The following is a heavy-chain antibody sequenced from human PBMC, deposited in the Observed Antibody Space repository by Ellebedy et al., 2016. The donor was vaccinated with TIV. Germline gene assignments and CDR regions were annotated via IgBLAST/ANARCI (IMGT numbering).Heavy chain of an antibody. J-gene: IGHJ3*02. Sequence: GESLKISCGASGFTFSNYWMSWVRQAPGKGLEWVASIKPDGSDKYYVDSVRGRFTISRDNAKNSLYHQMNSLRVEDTAVYYCARASNRDYAGVFDIWGQGTMVTVSS. CDR3: ARASNRDYAGVFDI. D-gene: IGHD4-17*01. CDR1: GFTFSNYW. CDR2: IKPDGSDK. V-gene: IGHV3-7*01.